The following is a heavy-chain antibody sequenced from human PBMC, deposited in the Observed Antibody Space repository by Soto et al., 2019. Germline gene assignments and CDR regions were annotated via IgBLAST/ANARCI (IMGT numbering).Heavy chain of an antibody. CDR2: ISYDGSNK. Sequence: GGSLRLSCAASGFTFSSYGMHWVRQAPGKGLEWVAVISYDGSNKYYADSVKGRFTISRDNSKNTLYLQMNSLRAEDTAVYYCAKDLTLVYYYYYGMDVWGQGTTVTVS. J-gene: IGHJ6*02. V-gene: IGHV3-30*18. CDR3: AKDLTLVYYYYYGMDV. CDR1: GFTFSSYG.